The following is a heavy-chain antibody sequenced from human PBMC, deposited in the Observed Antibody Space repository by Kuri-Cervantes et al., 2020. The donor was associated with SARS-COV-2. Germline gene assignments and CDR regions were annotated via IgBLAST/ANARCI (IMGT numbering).Heavy chain of an antibody. D-gene: IGHD1-1*01. CDR2: ISWDGGST. Sequence: GESLKISCAASGLTFDDYAMHWVRQAPGKGLEWVSLISWDGGSTYYADSVKGRFTISRDNSKNSLYLQMNSLRAEDTAVYYCARDQAGTIDYWGQGTLVTVSS. V-gene: IGHV3-43D*03. CDR3: ARDQAGTIDY. J-gene: IGHJ4*02. CDR1: GLTFDDYA.